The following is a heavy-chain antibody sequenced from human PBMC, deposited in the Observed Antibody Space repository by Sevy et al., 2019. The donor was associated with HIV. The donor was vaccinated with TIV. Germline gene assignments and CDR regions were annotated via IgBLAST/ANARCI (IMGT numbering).Heavy chain of an antibody. J-gene: IGHJ4*02. V-gene: IGHV3-23*01. D-gene: IGHD4-4*01. CDR1: GFTFSNYA. CDR2: IRGSADAT. Sequence: GGSLRLSCAASGFTFSNYAMSWVRQTPGKGLEWVSAIRGSADATYYTDSVKGRFTMSRDNSKNTVYLQMNSLRAEDTAVYYCVKEVAQYSFSDYWGQGTLVTVAS. CDR3: VKEVAQYSFSDY.